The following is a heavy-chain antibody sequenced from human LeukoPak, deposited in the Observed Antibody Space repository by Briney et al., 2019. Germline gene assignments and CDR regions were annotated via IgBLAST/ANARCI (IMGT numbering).Heavy chain of an antibody. CDR3: ARVGGTFYNYYYMDV. Sequence: GSLRLSCAASGFTFSSYSMNWVRQAPGKGLEWVSYISSSSSTIYYADSVKGRFTISRDNAKNSLYLQMNSLRAEVTAVYYCARVGGTFYNYYYMDVWGKGTTVTVSS. J-gene: IGHJ6*03. D-gene: IGHD1-26*01. CDR1: GFTFSSYS. V-gene: IGHV3-48*01. CDR2: ISSSSSTI.